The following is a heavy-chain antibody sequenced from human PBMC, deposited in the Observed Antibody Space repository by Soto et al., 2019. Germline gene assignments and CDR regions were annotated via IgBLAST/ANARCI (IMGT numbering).Heavy chain of an antibody. CDR2: IYYSGST. CDR1: GGSISSSSYY. CDR3: ARDYGDYWGNDAFDI. J-gene: IGHJ3*02. D-gene: IGHD4-17*01. Sequence: QLQLQESGPGLVKPSETLSLTCTVSGGSISSSSYYWGWIRQPPGKGLEWIGSIYYSGSTYYNPSLKSRVTISVDTSKNQFSLKLSSVTAADTAVYYCARDYGDYWGNDAFDIWGQGTMVTVSS. V-gene: IGHV4-39*02.